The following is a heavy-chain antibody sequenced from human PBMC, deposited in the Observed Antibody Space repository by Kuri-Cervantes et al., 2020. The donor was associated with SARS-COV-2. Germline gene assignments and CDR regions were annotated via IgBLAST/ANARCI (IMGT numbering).Heavy chain of an antibody. CDR1: GYTFTDYY. Sequence: ASVKVSCKASGYTFTDYYINWVRLAPGQGLEWMGWINPNSGGTDYAQRYQGWVTMTRDTSTRTAFMELNRLTSDDPAVYFCARGGKHHHILRFLESFHFDSWGQGTLVTVSS. CDR2: INPNSGGT. CDR3: ARGGKHHHILRFLESFHFDS. J-gene: IGHJ4*02. V-gene: IGHV1-2*04. D-gene: IGHD3-3*01.